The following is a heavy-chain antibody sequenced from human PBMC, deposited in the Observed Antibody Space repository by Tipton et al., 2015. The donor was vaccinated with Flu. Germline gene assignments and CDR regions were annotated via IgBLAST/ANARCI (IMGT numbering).Heavy chain of an antibody. D-gene: IGHD6-19*01. CDR2: VRHDGKND. J-gene: IGHJ4*02. CDR1: GFIFSNYG. V-gene: IGHV3-30*02. CDR3: AKVIPELVAGLDF. Sequence: SLRLSCAASGFIFSNYGIHWVRQAPGKGLEWVAFVRHDGKNDFYADSVKGRFTISRDNSKSVLYLQMNSLRAEDTAVYYCAKVIPELVAGLDFWGQGTLVTVSS.